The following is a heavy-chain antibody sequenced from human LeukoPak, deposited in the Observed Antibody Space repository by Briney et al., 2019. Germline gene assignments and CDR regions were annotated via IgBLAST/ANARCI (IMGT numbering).Heavy chain of an antibody. J-gene: IGHJ5*02. Sequence: GGSLRLSCAASGFTFSSYGMHWVRQAPGKGLEWVAFIRYDGSNKYYADSVKGRFTISRDNSKNTLYLQMNSLRAEDTAVYYCAKDGSGYGGNRGKNWFDPWGQGTLVTVSS. V-gene: IGHV3-30*02. CDR1: GFTFSSYG. CDR3: AKDGSGYGGNRGKNWFDP. CDR2: IRYDGSNK. D-gene: IGHD4-23*01.